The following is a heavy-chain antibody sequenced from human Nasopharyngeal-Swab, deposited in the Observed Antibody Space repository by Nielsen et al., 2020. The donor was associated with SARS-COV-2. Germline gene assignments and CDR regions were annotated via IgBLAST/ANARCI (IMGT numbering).Heavy chain of an antibody. CDR3: ARVLYSSGGWFDP. CDR2: INPNSGGT. D-gene: IGHD6-19*01. CDR1: GKPFPASL. J-gene: IGHJ5*02. Sequence: GSVKVSCKASGKPFPASLLTWGGQAPGQGLEWMGRINPNSGGTNYAQKFQGRVTMTRDTSISTAYMELSRLRSDDTAVYYCARVLYSSGGWFDPWGQGTLVTVSS. V-gene: IGHV1-2*06.